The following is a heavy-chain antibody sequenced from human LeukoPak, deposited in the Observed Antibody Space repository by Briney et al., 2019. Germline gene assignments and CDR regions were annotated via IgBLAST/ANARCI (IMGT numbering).Heavy chain of an antibody. CDR2: IYYSGST. D-gene: IGHD5-18*01. Sequence: PSETLSLTCSVSGASITSDYWSWIRQPPGKGLEWIGYIYYSGSTNYNPSLKSRDTISVDTSKNQFSLKLSSVTAADTAVYYCARAPTSRPWIQLWFDYWGQGTLVTVSS. J-gene: IGHJ4*02. CDR3: ARAPTSRPWIQLWFDY. V-gene: IGHV4-59*01. CDR1: GASITSDY.